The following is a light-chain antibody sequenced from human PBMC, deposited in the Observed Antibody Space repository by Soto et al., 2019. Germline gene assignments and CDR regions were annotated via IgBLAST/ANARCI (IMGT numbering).Light chain of an antibody. V-gene: IGLV2-14*02. Sequence: QSVLTQPASVSGSPGQSITISCTGGSSDVGSYNRDSWYRQHPGKAPQLMIYEVSNRPLGVSNRFSGSKSGNTASLTISGLQAEDEADYYCSLYTSENTCVFGNGTKVTVL. CDR3: SLYTSENTCV. J-gene: IGLJ1*01. CDR1: SSDVGSYNR. CDR2: EVS.